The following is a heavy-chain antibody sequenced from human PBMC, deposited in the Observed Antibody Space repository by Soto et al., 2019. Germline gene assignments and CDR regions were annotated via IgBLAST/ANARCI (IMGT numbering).Heavy chain of an antibody. J-gene: IGHJ5*02. CDR1: GGSISSGGYY. CDR2: IYYSGGT. CDR3: ARDGGAAAHLDP. Sequence: QVQLQESGPGLVKPSQTLSLTCTVSGGSISSGGYYWSWIRQHPGKGLEWIGYIYYSGGTYYNPSLKTRVTISVDTSKNQFSLRLSSVTAADTAVYYCARDGGAAAHLDPWGQGTLVTVSS. D-gene: IGHD6-13*01. V-gene: IGHV4-31*03.